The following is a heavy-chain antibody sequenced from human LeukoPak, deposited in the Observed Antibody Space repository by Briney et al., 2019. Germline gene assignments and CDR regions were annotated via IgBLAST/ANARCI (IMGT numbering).Heavy chain of an antibody. J-gene: IGHJ3*02. CDR3: ARPLPPYRDAFDI. CDR1: GYSFTSYW. V-gene: IGHV5-51*01. CDR2: IYPGGSDT. Sequence: GESLKISCKGSGYSFTSYWIGWVRQMPGKGLEWMGIIYPGGSDTRYSPSFQGQVTISADKSISTAYLQWSSLKASDTAMYYCARPLPPYRDAFDIWGQGTMVTVSS. D-gene: IGHD1-14*01.